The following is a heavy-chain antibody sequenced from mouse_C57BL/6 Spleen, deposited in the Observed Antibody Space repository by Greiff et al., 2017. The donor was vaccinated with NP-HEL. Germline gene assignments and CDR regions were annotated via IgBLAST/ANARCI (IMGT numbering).Heavy chain of an antibody. Sequence: VQLQQSGAELVRPGSSVKLSCKASGYTFTSYWMDWVKQRPGQGLEWIGNIYPSDSETHYNQKFKDKATLTVDKSSSTAYMQLSSLTSEDSAVYYCAREGQADAMDDWGQGTSVTVSS. J-gene: IGHJ4*01. CDR3: AREGQADAMDD. V-gene: IGHV1-61*01. CDR1: GYTFTSYW. CDR2: IYPSDSET. D-gene: IGHD3-3*01.